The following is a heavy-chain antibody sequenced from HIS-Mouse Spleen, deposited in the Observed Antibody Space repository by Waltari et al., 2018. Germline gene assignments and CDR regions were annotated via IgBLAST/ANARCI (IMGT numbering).Heavy chain of an antibody. CDR1: GGSISSSSYY. V-gene: IGHV4-39*07. J-gene: IGHJ5*02. D-gene: IGHD6-13*01. CDR2: IYYRGST. Sequence: QLQLQESGPGLVKPSETLSLTCTVSGGSISSSSYYWGWIRRPPGKGLEWIGSIYYRGSTYSNPSLKSRVTRSVDTSKNQFSLKLRSDDTAVYYCARDAAAAKNWFDPWGQGTLVTVSS. CDR3: ARDAAAAKNWFDP.